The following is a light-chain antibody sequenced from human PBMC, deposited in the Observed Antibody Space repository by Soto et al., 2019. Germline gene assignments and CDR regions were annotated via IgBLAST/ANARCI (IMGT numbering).Light chain of an antibody. CDR2: AAS. J-gene: IGKJ1*01. CDR1: QGISNY. CDR3: QKYNSAPLT. Sequence: DIQMTQSPSSLSAFVGDRVTITCRASQGISNYLAWYQQKPGKDPKLLIYAASTLQTGVPSRFRGSGSGTDFTLPISSRQPEDVATYYCQKYNSAPLTFGHRTKTEIK. V-gene: IGKV1-27*01.